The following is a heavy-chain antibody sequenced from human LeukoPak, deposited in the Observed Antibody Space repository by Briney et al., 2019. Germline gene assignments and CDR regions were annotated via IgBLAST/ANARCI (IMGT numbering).Heavy chain of an antibody. D-gene: IGHD2-2*01. J-gene: IGHJ4*02. CDR2: INPNSGGT. Sequence: ASVKVSCKASGYTFTGYYMHWVRQAPGQGLEWMGWINPNSGGTNYAQKFQGRVTISADKSISTAYLQWSSLKASDTAMYYCARPAEDIYCSSTSCYHDASTIGYWGQGTLVTVSS. CDR3: ARPAEDIYCSSTSCYHDASTIGY. CDR1: GYTFTGYY. V-gene: IGHV1-2*02.